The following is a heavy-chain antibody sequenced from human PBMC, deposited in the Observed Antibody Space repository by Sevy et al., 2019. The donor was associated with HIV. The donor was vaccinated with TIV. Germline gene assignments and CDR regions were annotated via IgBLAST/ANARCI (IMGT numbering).Heavy chain of an antibody. CDR3: ARDGGNSVKWYLLY. J-gene: IGHJ4*01. CDR2: ISYEETET. D-gene: IGHD2-2*01. Sequence: GGSLRLSCAASGFAFSTHAMHWGRQAPGKGLEWVAVISYEETETFYEASVKGRFPICRDNSKNMLSLQINSLRPEETAVYYCARDGGNSVKWYLLYWGHGTLVTVSS. CDR1: GFAFSTHA. V-gene: IGHV3-30-3*01.